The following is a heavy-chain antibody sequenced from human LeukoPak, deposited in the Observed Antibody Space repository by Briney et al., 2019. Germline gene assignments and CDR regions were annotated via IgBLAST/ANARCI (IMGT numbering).Heavy chain of an antibody. CDR3: TKEVSYDYVWGSYRPY. CDR2: IIGSGDTT. J-gene: IGHJ4*02. Sequence: GGSLRLSCAVSGFPFSSYAMSWVHQAPGKGLEWVSAIIGSGDTTYYADSVKGRLTISRDNSKNTVYLQMNSLKVEDTAIYFCTKEVSYDYVWGSYRPYWGQGTLVTVSS. D-gene: IGHD3-16*02. CDR1: GFPFSSYA. V-gene: IGHV3-23*01.